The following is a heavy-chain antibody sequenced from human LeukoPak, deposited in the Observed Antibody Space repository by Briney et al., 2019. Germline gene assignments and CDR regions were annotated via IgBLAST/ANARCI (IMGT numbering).Heavy chain of an antibody. J-gene: IGHJ6*03. Sequence: SETLSLTCTVSGYSISSGYYWGWIRQPPGKGLEWIGSIYHSGSTYYNPSLKSRVTISVDTSKNQFSLKLSSVTAADTAVYYCARVPGSVYCYYYYMDVWGKGTTVTVSS. CDR2: IYHSGST. CDR1: GYSISSGYY. D-gene: IGHD3-10*01. V-gene: IGHV4-38-2*02. CDR3: ARVPGSVYCYYYYMDV.